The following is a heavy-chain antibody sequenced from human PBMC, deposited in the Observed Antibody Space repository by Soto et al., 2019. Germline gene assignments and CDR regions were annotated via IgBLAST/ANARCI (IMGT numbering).Heavy chain of an antibody. J-gene: IGHJ6*02. V-gene: IGHV1-69*01. CDR2: IIPIFGTA. Sequence: QVQLVQSGAEVKKPGSSVKVSCTASGGTFSSYGIRWVRQAPGQGLEWMGGIIPIFGTANYAQKFQGRVTITADESTSTAYMELSSQRSEDTAVYYCARDTARKKHGIVVVRYAMDVWGQGTTVTVSS. D-gene: IGHD3-22*01. CDR1: GGTFSSYG. CDR3: ARDTARKKHGIVVVRYAMDV.